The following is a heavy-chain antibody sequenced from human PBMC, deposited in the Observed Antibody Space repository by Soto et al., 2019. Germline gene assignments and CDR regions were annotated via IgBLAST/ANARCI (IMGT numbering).Heavy chain of an antibody. D-gene: IGHD2-21*01. CDR3: ARAHGGDDYSPTRLDN. J-gene: IGHJ4*02. CDR2: IHWDDDR. V-gene: IGHV2-5*02. CDR1: GFSLSTNGMG. Sequence: QITLKESGPTLVKPTQTLTLTCTFSGFSLSTNGMGVGWIRQPPGKALEWLALIHWDDDRRYSPSLESRLSIRKSTYKSQFVLPMAIRAAAATATYYCARAHGGDDYSPTRLDNWGKGTLVTVSS.